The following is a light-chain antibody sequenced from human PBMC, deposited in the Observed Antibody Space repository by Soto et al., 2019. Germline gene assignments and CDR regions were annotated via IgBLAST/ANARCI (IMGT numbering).Light chain of an antibody. CDR3: QQSYNTPWT. CDR2: GVS. V-gene: IGKV1-39*01. Sequence: DIHMTQSPSSLSASVGYIFTITCRASHIISGYLNWYQKKQGKAPNLLIFGVSRLQSGVPSRLSGSGSGTDFTLTISSMKHEDFETYLCQQSYNTPWTFGQGTKVDIK. J-gene: IGKJ1*01. CDR1: HIISGY.